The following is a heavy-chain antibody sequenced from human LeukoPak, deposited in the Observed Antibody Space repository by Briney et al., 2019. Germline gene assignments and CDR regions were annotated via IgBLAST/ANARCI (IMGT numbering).Heavy chain of an antibody. J-gene: IGHJ4*02. Sequence: GGSLRLSCAASGFSFSDYWMSWVRQAPGKGLEWVASIKTDGSAKYYVDSVKGRFTISRDNAKNSLYLQMNNLRAEDTAVHYCARDPESQKGRDGLDYWGQGTLATVSS. CDR3: ARDPESQKGRDGLDY. V-gene: IGHV3-7*01. CDR2: IKTDGSAK. D-gene: IGHD1-14*01. CDR1: GFSFSDYW.